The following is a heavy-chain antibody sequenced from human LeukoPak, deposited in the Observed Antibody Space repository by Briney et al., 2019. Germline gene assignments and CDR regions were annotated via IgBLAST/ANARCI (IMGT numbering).Heavy chain of an antibody. V-gene: IGHV4-34*01. CDR1: GVSFSGYY. J-gene: IGHJ4*02. Sequence: SETLSLTCVVYGVSFSGYYWSWIRQPPGKGLEWIGEINHSGSTNYNPSLKSRVTISVDTSKNQFSLKLRSVTAADTAVYYCGRTRWLQSLFDYWGQGTLGTVSS. CDR3: GRTRWLQSLFDY. D-gene: IGHD5-24*01. CDR2: INHSGST.